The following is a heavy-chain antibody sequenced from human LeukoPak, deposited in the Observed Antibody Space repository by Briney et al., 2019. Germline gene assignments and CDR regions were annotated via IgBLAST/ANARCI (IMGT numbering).Heavy chain of an antibody. CDR1: GFTFSSNY. CDR2: IYSGRST. Sequence: GGSLRLSCAASGFTFSSNYMRWVRQAPGKGVEWVSVIYSGRSTYYAYSVKGRFTISRDNSKNTLYLQMNSLRAEDTAVYYCARSRTIFGVVRWYFDYWGQGTLVTVSS. J-gene: IGHJ4*02. D-gene: IGHD3-3*01. CDR3: ARSRTIFGVVRWYFDY. V-gene: IGHV3-66*02.